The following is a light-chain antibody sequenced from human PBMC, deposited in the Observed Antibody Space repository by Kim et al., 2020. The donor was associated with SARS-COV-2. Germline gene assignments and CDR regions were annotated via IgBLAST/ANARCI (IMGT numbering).Light chain of an antibody. CDR2: AAS. J-gene: IGKJ1*01. V-gene: IGKV1-39*01. CDR1: PIISSY. CDR3: QQSYSTLWT. Sequence: ASVGDRVTITCRASPIISSYLNWYQQKPGHAPKLLIYAASSLQSGVPSRFSGSGSGTDFTLTISSLQPEDFATYYCQQSYSTLWTFGQGTKVDIK.